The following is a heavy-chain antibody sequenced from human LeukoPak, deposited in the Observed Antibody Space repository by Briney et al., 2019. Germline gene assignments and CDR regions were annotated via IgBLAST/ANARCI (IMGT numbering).Heavy chain of an antibody. CDR3: AGHFTAYSNRANAFDI. CDR1: GYSFTNYW. J-gene: IGHJ3*02. V-gene: IGHV5-51*01. D-gene: IGHD4-11*01. Sequence: GESLKISCKGSGYSFTNYWIGWVRQMPGKGLEWMGIIYPGDSDTRYSPSFQGQVTISADKSISTAHLRWSSLKASDTAMYYCAGHFTAYSNRANAFDIWGQGTMVTVSS. CDR2: IYPGDSDT.